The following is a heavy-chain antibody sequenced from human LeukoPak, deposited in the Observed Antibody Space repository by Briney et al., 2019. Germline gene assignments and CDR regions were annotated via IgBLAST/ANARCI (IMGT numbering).Heavy chain of an antibody. Sequence: GASVKVSCKASGSTFTRYYIHWVRQATGQGLEWMGWMNPNSGNTGYAQKFQGRVTITRNTSISTAYMELSSLRSEDTAVYYCASSVTTGYYYMDVWGKGTTVTVSS. J-gene: IGHJ6*03. CDR2: MNPNSGNT. V-gene: IGHV1-8*03. CDR3: ASSVTTGYYYMDV. D-gene: IGHD4-11*01. CDR1: GSTFTRYY.